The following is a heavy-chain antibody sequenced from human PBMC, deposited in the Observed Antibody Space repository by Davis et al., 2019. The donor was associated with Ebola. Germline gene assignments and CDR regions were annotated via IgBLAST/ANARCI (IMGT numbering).Heavy chain of an antibody. V-gene: IGHV4-34*01. J-gene: IGHJ4*02. CDR1: GGSFSGYY. CDR3: ARVGHGGNSGDY. Sequence: MPSETLSLTCAVYGGSFSGYYWSWIRQPPGKGLEWIGQINHSGSTNYNPSLKSPVTISVDTSKNQFSLKLSSVTAADTAVYYCARVGHGGNSGDYWGQGTLVTGSS. CDR2: INHSGST. D-gene: IGHD4-23*01.